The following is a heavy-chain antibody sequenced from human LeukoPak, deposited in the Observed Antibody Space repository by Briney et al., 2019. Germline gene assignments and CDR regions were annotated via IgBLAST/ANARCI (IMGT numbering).Heavy chain of an antibody. V-gene: IGHV3-43*02. CDR1: GFTFDDYA. D-gene: IGHD6-13*01. CDR3: AGDIAAAGSHFDY. J-gene: IGHJ4*02. CDR2: ISGDGGST. Sequence: GGSLRLSCAASGFTFDDYAMHWVRQAPGKGLEWVSLISGDGGSTYYADSVKGRFTISRDNSKNSLYLQMNSLRTEDTALYYCAGDIAAAGSHFDYWGQGTLVIVSS.